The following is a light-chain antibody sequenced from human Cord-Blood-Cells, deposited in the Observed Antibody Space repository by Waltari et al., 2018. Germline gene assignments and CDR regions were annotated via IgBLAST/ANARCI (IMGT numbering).Light chain of an antibody. V-gene: IGLV2-14*01. CDR3: SSYTSSSTLV. CDR1: SSDVGGSNY. J-gene: IGLJ2*01. CDR2: DVS. Sequence: SALTQPAPVSGSPGQSLTLSCTGTSSDVGGSNYVSWYQPHPGKAPKLMIYDVSNRPSGVSNRFAGSKSGNTASLTISGLQAEDEADYYCSSYTSSSTLVFGGGTKLTVL.